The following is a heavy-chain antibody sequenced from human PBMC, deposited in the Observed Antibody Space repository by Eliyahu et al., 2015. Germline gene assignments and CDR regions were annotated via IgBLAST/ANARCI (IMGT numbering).Heavy chain of an antibody. D-gene: IGHD6-13*01. V-gene: IGHV3-74*01. CDR3: ARDLGSYSSSERRPFDY. CDR2: INSDGSST. Sequence: SRINSDGSSTSYADSVKGRFTISRDNAKNTLYLQMNSLRAEDTAVYYCARDLGSYSSSERRPFDYWGQGTLVTVSS. J-gene: IGHJ4*02.